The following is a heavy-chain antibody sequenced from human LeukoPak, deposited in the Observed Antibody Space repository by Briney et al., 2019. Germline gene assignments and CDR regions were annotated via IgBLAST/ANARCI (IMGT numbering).Heavy chain of an antibody. CDR1: GGTFSSYA. J-gene: IGHJ6*02. V-gene: IGHV1-69*04. CDR2: IIPILGIA. CDR3: ARERDYYGMDV. Sequence: ASVKVSCKASGGTFSSYAISWVRQALGQGLEWMGRIIPILGIANYAQKFQGRVTITADKSTSTAYMELSSLRSEDTAVYYCARERDYYGMDVWGQGTTVTVSS.